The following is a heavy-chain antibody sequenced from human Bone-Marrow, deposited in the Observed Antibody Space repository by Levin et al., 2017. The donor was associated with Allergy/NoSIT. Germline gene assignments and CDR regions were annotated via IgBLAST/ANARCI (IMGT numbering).Heavy chain of an antibody. J-gene: IGHJ3*01. CDR2: SDPEDGET. Sequence: ASVKVSCKVSGNSLSELVVHWVRQAPGKGLEWMGGSDPEDGETMYADNFEGRVTMTEDTSTDTAYMDLSSLRSDDTAGDYWAKRMGPHAFDVWGQGTMVTVSS. CDR3: AKRMGPHAFDV. V-gene: IGHV1-24*01. CDR1: GNSLSELV. D-gene: IGHD3-16*01.